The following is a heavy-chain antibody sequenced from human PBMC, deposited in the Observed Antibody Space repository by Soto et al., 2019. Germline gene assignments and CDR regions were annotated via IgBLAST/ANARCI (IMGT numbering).Heavy chain of an antibody. CDR2: ISAYNGNT. CDR3: ARERDYYDILTGYYGSHYFDY. J-gene: IGHJ4*02. D-gene: IGHD3-9*01. Sequence: ASVKVSCKASGYTFTSYGISWVRQAPGQGLEWMGWISAYNGNTNYAQKLQGRVTMTTDTSTSTAYMELRSLRSDDTAVYYCARERDYYDILTGYYGSHYFDYWGQGTLVTVSS. CDR1: GYTFTSYG. V-gene: IGHV1-18*01.